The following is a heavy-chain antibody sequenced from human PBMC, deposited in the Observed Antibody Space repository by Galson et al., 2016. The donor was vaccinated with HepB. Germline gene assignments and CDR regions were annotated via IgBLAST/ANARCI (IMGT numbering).Heavy chain of an antibody. CDR1: GYTFTKYG. D-gene: IGHD3-16*01. J-gene: IGHJ4*02. V-gene: IGHV1-18*01. CDR3: GRDGAAYSYDPGDD. CDR2: ITAYNGNT. Sequence: SVKVSCKASGYTFTKYGITWVRQAPGQGLEWVGWITAYNGNTHYAQKFQGRVTMTTDTATSTAYMELGSLRSDDTAVYYCGRDGAAYSYDPGDDWGQGTLVTVSS.